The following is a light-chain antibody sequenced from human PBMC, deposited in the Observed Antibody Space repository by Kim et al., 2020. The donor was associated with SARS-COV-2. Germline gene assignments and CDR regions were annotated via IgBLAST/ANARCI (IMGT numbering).Light chain of an antibody. CDR1: QSITTY. CDR3: QQSYSTPLT. Sequence: ASVGDGVTITCRASQSITTYLNWYQQKPGKAPKILIYAASILQSGVPSRFSGSGSGTDFTLTISSLQPEDFAAYYCQQSYSTPLTFGGGTKVDIK. J-gene: IGKJ4*01. CDR2: AAS. V-gene: IGKV1-39*01.